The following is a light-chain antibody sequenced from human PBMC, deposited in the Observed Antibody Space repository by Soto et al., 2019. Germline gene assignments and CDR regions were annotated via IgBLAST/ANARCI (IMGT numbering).Light chain of an antibody. CDR1: SSDVGSYNL. CDR3: SSLAGSSPRV. J-gene: IGLJ3*02. CDR2: EFS. Sequence: QSALTRPASVSGSPGQSITISCTGTSSDVGSYNLVSWYQQHPGKAPKLMIYEFSKRPSGVSNRFSGSKSGNTASLTISGLQAEDGADYYCSSLAGSSPRVFGGGPKLT. V-gene: IGLV2-23*02.